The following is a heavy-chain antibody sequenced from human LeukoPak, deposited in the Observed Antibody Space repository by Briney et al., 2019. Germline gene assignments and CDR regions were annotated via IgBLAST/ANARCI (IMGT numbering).Heavy chain of an antibody. Sequence: GGSLRLSCAASGFTFSSYGMHWVRQAPGKGLEWVAFTRYDGSKNYYADSVKGRFTISRDNSKNILYLQMNSLRAEDTAVYYCAKDLRGYYYYMDVWGKGTTVTVSS. CDR3: AKDLRGYYYYMDV. CDR2: TRYDGSKN. CDR1: GFTFSSYG. V-gene: IGHV3-30*02. J-gene: IGHJ6*03.